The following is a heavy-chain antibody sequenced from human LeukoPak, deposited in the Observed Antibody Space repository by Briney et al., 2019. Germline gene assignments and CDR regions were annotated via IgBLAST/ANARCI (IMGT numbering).Heavy chain of an antibody. CDR1: GFTFSSYG. Sequence: PGGPLRLSCAASGFTFSSYGMHWVRQAPGKGLEWVASIRYDGSNKYYADSVKGRFTISRDNSKNTLYLQMNSLRAEDTAVYYCAKDYYGSGSYYTGPTDYWGQGTLVTVSS. V-gene: IGHV3-30*02. CDR3: AKDYYGSGSYYTGPTDY. D-gene: IGHD3-10*01. J-gene: IGHJ4*02. CDR2: IRYDGSNK.